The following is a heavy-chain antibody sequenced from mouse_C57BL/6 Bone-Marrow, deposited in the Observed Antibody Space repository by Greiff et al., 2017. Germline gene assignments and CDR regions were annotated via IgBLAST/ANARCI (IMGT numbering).Heavy chain of an antibody. Sequence: EVKLVESGGGLVKPGGSLKLSCAASGFTFSSYTMSWVRQTPGKRLEWVATISGGGGNTYYPDSVKGRFTISRDNAKNTLYLQMSRLRSEDTALYYCARPYYSNYGFAYWGQGTLVTVSA. V-gene: IGHV5-9*01. CDR3: ARPYYSNYGFAY. CDR1: GFTFSSYT. D-gene: IGHD2-5*01. J-gene: IGHJ3*01. CDR2: ISGGGGNT.